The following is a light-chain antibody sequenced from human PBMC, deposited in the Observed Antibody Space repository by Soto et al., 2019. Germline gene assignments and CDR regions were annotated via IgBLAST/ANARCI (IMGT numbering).Light chain of an antibody. V-gene: IGLV2-14*03. J-gene: IGLJ1*01. Sequence: QSVLTQPASVSGSPGQSIAISCIGTSSDVGAYIYVSWYQHHPGKAPKLILYDVSARPSGVSDRFSGSKSGNTASLTISGLQPEDEADYYCSSYTSSSTEVFGTGTKVTVL. CDR1: SSDVGAYIY. CDR3: SSYTSSSTEV. CDR2: DVS.